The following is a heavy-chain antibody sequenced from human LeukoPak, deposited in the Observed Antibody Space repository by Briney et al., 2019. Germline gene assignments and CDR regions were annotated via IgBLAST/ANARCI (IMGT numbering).Heavy chain of an antibody. V-gene: IGHV3-23*01. D-gene: IGHD3-10*01. J-gene: IGHJ3*02. CDR3: AKDRAITMVRGVMTDAFDI. CDR2: ISGSGGTT. Sequence: PGETLCLSCAVSGVSFSSYAMSWVRQPPGKGLEWVWAISGSGGTTYYADSVKGRFSISRDNCKNTLYLQRTSLRAEDTGVYYCAKDRAITMVRGVMTDAFDIGGQGTMVTVSS. CDR1: GVSFSSYA.